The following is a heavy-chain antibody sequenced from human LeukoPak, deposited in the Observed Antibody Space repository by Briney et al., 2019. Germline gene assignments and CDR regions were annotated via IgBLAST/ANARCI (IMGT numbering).Heavy chain of an antibody. CDR2: IYYSGST. D-gene: IGHD3-3*01. CDR3: ARHGRFLERPSYNMEV. J-gene: IGHJ6*03. V-gene: IGHV4-39*01. Sequence: SETLSLTCTVSGGSISSSSYYWGWIRQPPGKVLEWIGSIYYSGSTYYNPSLKSRVTISVDTSKNQFSLKLSSVTAADTAVYYCARHGRFLERPSYNMEVWGKGTTVTVSS. CDR1: GGSISSSSYY.